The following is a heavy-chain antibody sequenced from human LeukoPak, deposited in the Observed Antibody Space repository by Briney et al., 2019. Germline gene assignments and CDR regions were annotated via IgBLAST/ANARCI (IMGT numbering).Heavy chain of an antibody. V-gene: IGHV5-51*01. Sequence: GESLKISRKASGYNFATAWIAWVRQMPGKGLEWMGIVYPGDSDSKYNPSFQGHVTISADKSITTAYLKWASLKASDTAIYYCARHGRWELDYWGQGTLVSVSS. CDR1: GYNFATAW. D-gene: IGHD4-23*01. CDR3: ARHGRWELDY. CDR2: VYPGDSDS. J-gene: IGHJ4*02.